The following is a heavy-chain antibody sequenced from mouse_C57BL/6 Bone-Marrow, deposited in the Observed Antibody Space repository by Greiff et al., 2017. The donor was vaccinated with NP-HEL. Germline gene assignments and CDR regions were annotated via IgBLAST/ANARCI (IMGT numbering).Heavy chain of an antibody. V-gene: IGHV1-64*01. CDR2: IHPNSGST. D-gene: IGHD1-1*01. CDR1: GYTFTSYW. J-gene: IGHJ2*01. Sequence: QVQLQQPGAELVKPGASVKLSCKASGYTFTSYWMHWVKQRPGQGLEWIGMIHPNSGSTNYNEKFKSKATLTVDNSSSTAYMQLSSLTSEDSAVYYCARWTTVVVHFDYWGQGTTLTVSS. CDR3: ARWTTVVVHFDY.